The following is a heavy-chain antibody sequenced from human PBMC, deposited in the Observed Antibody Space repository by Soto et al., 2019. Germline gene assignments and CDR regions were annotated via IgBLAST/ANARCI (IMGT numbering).Heavy chain of an antibody. Sequence: GGSLRLSCAASGFTFSSYAMHWVRQAPGKGLEYVSAISSNGGSTYYANSVKGRFTISRDNSKNTLYLQMGSLRAEDMAVYYCARDRRIRYSSGWYYIDYWGQGTLVTVSS. D-gene: IGHD6-19*01. CDR3: ARDRRIRYSSGWYYIDY. CDR2: ISSNGGST. J-gene: IGHJ4*02. V-gene: IGHV3-64*01. CDR1: GFTFSSYA.